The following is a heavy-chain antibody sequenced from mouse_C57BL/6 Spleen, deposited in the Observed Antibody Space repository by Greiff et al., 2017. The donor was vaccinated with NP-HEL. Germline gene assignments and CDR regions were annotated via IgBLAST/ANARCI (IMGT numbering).Heavy chain of an antibody. CDR1: GYTFTSYT. CDR3: VIGSRGWYFDV. J-gene: IGHJ1*03. V-gene: IGHV1-4*01. Sequence: QVHVKQSGAELARPGASVKMSCKASGYTFTSYTMHWVKQRPGQGLEWIGYINPSSGYTKYNQKFKDKATLTADKSSSTAYMQLSSLTSEDSAVYYCVIGSRGWYFDVWGTGTTVTVSS. CDR2: INPSSGYT. D-gene: IGHD1-1*01.